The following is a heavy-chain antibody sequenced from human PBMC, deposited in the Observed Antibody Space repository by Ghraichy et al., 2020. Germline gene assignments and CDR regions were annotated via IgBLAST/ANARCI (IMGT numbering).Heavy chain of an antibody. J-gene: IGHJ5*02. D-gene: IGHD2-15*01. V-gene: IGHV4-39*01. CDR2: IYYSGST. CDR1: GGSISSSSYY. Sequence: ETLSLTCTVSGGSISSSSYYWGWIRQPPGKGLEWIGSIYYSGSTYYNPSLKSRVTISVDTSKNQFSLKLSSVTAADTAVYYCARQQGSPLNWFDPWGQGTLVTVSS. CDR3: ARQQGSPLNWFDP.